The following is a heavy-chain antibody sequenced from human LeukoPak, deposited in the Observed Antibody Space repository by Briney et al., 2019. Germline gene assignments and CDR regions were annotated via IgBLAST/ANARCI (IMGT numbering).Heavy chain of an antibody. D-gene: IGHD3-10*01. CDR2: LYSTGST. CDR3: AASITMFDY. V-gene: IGHV3-53*01. J-gene: IGHJ4*02. CDR1: GFSVSSNY. Sequence: PGGSLRLSCAASGFSVSSNYMSWVRQAPGKGLEWVSVLYSTGSTYYADSVKGRFTISRDNAKNSLYLQMNSLRAEDTAVYYGAASITMFDYWGQGTLVTVSS.